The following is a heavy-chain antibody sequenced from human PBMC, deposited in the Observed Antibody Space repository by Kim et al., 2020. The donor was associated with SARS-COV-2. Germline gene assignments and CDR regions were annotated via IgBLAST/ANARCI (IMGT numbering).Heavy chain of an antibody. CDR2: INPSGGST. D-gene: IGHD2-2*01. J-gene: IGHJ3*02. CDR3: TKVREGIYAPAGAAFDI. CDR1: GYTFTSYY. Sequence: ASVKVSCKASGYTFTSYYMHWVRQAPGQGLEWMGIINPSGGSTSYAQKFQGRVTMTRDTSTSTVYMELSSLRSEDTAVYYCTKVREGIYAPAGAAFDIWGQGTMVTVSS. V-gene: IGHV1-46*01.